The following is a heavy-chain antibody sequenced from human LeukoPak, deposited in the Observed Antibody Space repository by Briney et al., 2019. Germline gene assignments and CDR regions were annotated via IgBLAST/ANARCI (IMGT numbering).Heavy chain of an antibody. J-gene: IGHJ3*01. CDR1: GFTLSSYE. D-gene: IGHD3-22*01. V-gene: IGHV3-23*01. CDR2: IGYGGADS. Sequence: GGSLRLSCTVSGFTLSSYEMTWFRQAPGKGLEWVSSIGYGGADSHYADSAKGRFTISTDNSKNTLYLQMNSLRVEDTAVYYCARDGADNSGYYFGSLWGQGTVVTVSS. CDR3: ARDGADNSGYYFGSL.